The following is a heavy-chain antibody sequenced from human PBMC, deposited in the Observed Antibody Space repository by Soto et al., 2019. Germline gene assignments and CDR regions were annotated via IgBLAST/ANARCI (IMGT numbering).Heavy chain of an antibody. J-gene: IGHJ4*02. CDR3: AKPLRRSNRDEKEFFDC. Sequence: GRLMTLSCAACGFTFSSYALSWVRQAPGEELERVSAISGSSGSTNYADTVKGRFTISRDNSKNSLYLQMNSLRAEDTAVYYCAKPLRRSNRDEKEFFDCWGQGTLVTVSS. D-gene: IGHD3-10*01. CDR1: GFTFSSYA. V-gene: IGHV3-23*01. CDR2: ISGSSGST.